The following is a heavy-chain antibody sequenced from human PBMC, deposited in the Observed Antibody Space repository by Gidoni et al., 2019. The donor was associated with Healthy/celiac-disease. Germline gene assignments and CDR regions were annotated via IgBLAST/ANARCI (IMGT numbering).Heavy chain of an antibody. CDR2: IYWDDDK. J-gene: IGHJ4*02. D-gene: IGHD3-10*01. CDR1: GFSLSTSGVG. V-gene: IGHV2-5*02. CDR3: AHLMVRGARLHFDY. Sequence: KESGPTLVKPTQTLTPTCTFSGFSLSTSGVGVGWIRQPPGKALEWLALIYWDDDKRYSPSLKSRLTITKDTSKNQVVLTMTNMDPVDTATYYCAHLMVRGARLHFDYWGQGTLVTVSS.